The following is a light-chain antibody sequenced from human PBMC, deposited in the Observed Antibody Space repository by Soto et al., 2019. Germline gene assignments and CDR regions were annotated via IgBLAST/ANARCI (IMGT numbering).Light chain of an antibody. CDR3: QQYDNWPRT. J-gene: IGKJ1*01. Sequence: EIVMPQSPATLSVSPGERATLSCRASQSVSNNLAWDQQKPGQAPRLLIYGASTRATGIPARFSGSGSGTEFTLTISSLLSEDFAVYYCQQYDNWPRTFGQGTKVEIK. V-gene: IGKV3-15*01. CDR1: QSVSNN. CDR2: GAS.